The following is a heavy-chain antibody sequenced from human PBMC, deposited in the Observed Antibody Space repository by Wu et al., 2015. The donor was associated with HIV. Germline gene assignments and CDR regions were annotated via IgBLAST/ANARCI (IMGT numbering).Heavy chain of an antibody. J-gene: IGHJ4*02. CDR3: ARDILWGEDF. D-gene: IGHD2-21*01. V-gene: IGHV1-69*11. CDR1: GGTFSSYT. Sequence: QVQLVQSGAEVKKPGSSVKVSCKSSGGTFSSYTINWVRQAPGHGLEWMGRIIPIVATADYAQDFKGRVTIYADESTSTVYMELSSLRSEDTAMYFCARDILWGEDFWGQGTLVTVSS. CDR2: IIPIVATA.